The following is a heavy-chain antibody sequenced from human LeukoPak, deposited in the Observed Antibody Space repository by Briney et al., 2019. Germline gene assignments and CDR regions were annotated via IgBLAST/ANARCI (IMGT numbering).Heavy chain of an antibody. J-gene: IGHJ6*03. D-gene: IGHD3-10*01. CDR2: IIPIFGTA. CDR1: GGTFSSYA. V-gene: IGHV1-69*06. Sequence: GASVKVSCKASGGTFSSYAISWVRQAPGQGLEWMGGIIPIFGTANYAQKFQGRVTITADKSTSTAYMELSSLRSEDTAVYYCARRSGSGAVQNYYYYMDVWGKGTTVTVSS. CDR3: ARRSGSGAVQNYYYYMDV.